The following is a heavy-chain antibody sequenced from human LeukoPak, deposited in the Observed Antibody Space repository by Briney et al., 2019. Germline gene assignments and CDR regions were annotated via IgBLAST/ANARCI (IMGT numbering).Heavy chain of an antibody. Sequence: GGSLRLSCAASGFTFSSYSMNWVRQAPGKGLEWASSISSSSSYIYYADSVKGRFTISIDNAKNSLYLQMNSLRAEDTAVYYCAKDSPSRTATTEVPVDYWGQGTLVTVSS. J-gene: IGHJ4*02. CDR2: ISSSSSYI. CDR1: GFTFSSYS. CDR3: AKDSPSRTATTEVPVDY. V-gene: IGHV3-21*01. D-gene: IGHD1/OR15-1a*01.